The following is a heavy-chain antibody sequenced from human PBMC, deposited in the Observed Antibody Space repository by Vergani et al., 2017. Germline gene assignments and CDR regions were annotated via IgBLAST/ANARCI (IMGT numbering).Heavy chain of an antibody. J-gene: IGHJ4*02. CDR1: GYSISTGYQ. D-gene: IGHD2-15*01. Sequence: QVQLQESGPGLAKPSETLSLMCNVSGYSISTGYQWGWIRQPPGQGLEWIGNIYPTGTTYYNPSLKSRITISVDTSKHQFSLKLTSVSAADTARYYCVRRMAVAVSGSFDLWGQGTLVTVSS. CDR3: VRRMAVAVSGSFDL. V-gene: IGHV4-38-2*02. CDR2: IYPTGTT.